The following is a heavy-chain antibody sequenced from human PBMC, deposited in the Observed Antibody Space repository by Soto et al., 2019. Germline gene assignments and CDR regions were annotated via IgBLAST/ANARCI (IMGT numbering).Heavy chain of an antibody. Sequence: PGGSLRLSCADSGFTFSSFAMGWFPQAPGKGLEWVSAISADGFYTYYAASVKGRFTISRDKSKNTLYLQRNSLRTEDTAVYYCARGTESYITSPRRPLFDYWGQGTLVTVSS. V-gene: IGHV3-23*01. D-gene: IGHD3-10*01. CDR1: GFTFSSFA. CDR2: ISADGFYT. CDR3: ARGTESYITSPRRPLFDY. J-gene: IGHJ4*02.